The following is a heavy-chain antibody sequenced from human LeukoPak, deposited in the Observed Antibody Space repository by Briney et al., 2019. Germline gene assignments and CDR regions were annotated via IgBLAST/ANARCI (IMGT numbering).Heavy chain of an antibody. CDR1: GFTFDDYG. D-gene: IGHD6-19*01. V-gene: IGHV3-20*04. Sequence: GGSLRLTCAASGFTFDDYGRSWVRQAPGKGLEWVSGINWNGGSTGYADSVKGRFTISRDNAKNSLYLQMNSLRAEDTALYYCARAPLYSTGWDFDYWGQGTLVTVSS. J-gene: IGHJ4*02. CDR3: ARAPLYSTGWDFDY. CDR2: INWNGGST.